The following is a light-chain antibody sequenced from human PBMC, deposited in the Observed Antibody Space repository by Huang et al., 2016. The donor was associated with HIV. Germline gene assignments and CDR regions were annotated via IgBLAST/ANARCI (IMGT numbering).Light chain of an antibody. Sequence: DILLTQSPSSLSASVGDRVTITCRASQNSNTYLNWYQQKPGKAPNLLIHSASTLQTGVPSRFNGSGSGTDFTLTVNSLQPEDSATYYCQQGYSALITFGQGTRL. CDR1: QNSNTY. J-gene: IGKJ5*01. V-gene: IGKV1-39*01. CDR2: SAS. CDR3: QQGYSALIT.